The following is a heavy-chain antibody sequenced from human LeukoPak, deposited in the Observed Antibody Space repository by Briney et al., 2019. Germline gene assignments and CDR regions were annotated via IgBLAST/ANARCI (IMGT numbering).Heavy chain of an antibody. CDR3: ARDSGYYGLAFDY. CDR1: GFTFRTSG. Sequence: GGTLRLSCAASGFTFRTSGMNWVRHAPAKGLERVSHISRSCSTIYYADSVKGRFTISRDNAKNSLYLQMNSLRAEDTAVYYCARDSGYYGLAFDYWGQGTLVTVSS. CDR2: ISRSCSTI. J-gene: IGHJ4*02. V-gene: IGHV3-48*01. D-gene: IGHD3-22*01.